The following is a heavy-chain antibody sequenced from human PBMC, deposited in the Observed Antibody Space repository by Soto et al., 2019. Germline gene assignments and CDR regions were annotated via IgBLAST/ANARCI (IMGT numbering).Heavy chain of an antibody. CDR3: AKERSSGWSFDY. CDR1: GFTFSSYA. J-gene: IGHJ4*02. V-gene: IGHV3-30-3*01. Sequence: PGGSLRLSCAASGFTFSSYAMHWVRQAPGKGLEWVAVISYDGSNKNYADSVKGRFTISRDNSKNTLYLQMNSLRAEDTAVFYCAKERSSGWSFDYWGQGTLVTVSS. CDR2: ISYDGSNK. D-gene: IGHD6-19*01.